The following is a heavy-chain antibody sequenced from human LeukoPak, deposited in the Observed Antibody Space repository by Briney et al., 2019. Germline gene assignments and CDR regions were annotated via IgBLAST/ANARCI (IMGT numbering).Heavy chain of an antibody. Sequence: ASAKVSCKASGYTFTGYYMHWVRQAPGQGLEWMGWINPNSGGTNYAQKFQGRVTMTRDTSISTAYMELSRLRSDDTAVYYCARDAESRISGYGREIDYWGQGTLVTVSS. D-gene: IGHD3-22*01. CDR1: GYTFTGYY. J-gene: IGHJ4*02. CDR2: INPNSGGT. CDR3: ARDAESRISGYGREIDY. V-gene: IGHV1-2*02.